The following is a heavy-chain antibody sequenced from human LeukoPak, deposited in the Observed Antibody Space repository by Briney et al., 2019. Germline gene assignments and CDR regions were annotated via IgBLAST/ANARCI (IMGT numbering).Heavy chain of an antibody. CDR1: GYTFTGYY. Sequence: ASVKVSCKASGYTFTGYYIHWVRQAPGQGPQYMGWSNPNNGGTNYAPNFQGRITMTRDTSISTAYMELSRLRYDDTATYYCARDYYGSGVPDFYYYYMDVWGKGTTVTVSS. CDR3: ARDYYGSGVPDFYYYYMDV. V-gene: IGHV1-2*02. J-gene: IGHJ6*03. CDR2: SNPNNGGT. D-gene: IGHD3-10*01.